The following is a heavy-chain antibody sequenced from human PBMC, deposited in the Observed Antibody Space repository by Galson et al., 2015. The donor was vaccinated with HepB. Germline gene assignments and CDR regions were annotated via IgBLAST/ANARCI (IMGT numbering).Heavy chain of an antibody. Sequence: SVKVSCKASGGTFSTYTINWVRQAPGQGLEWMGWMNPNSGNTGYAQKFQGRVTMTRNTSISTAYMELSSLRSEDTAVYYCARGGIWVFGGQGNWFDPWGQGTLVTVSS. D-gene: IGHD3-3*01. J-gene: IGHJ5*02. CDR2: MNPNSGNT. CDR3: ARGGIWVFGGQGNWFDP. CDR1: GGTFSTYT. V-gene: IGHV1-8*02.